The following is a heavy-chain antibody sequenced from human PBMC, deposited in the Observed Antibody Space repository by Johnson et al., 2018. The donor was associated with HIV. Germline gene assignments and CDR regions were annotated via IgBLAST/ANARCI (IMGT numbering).Heavy chain of an antibody. V-gene: IGHV3-64*07. CDR1: GFTFSSYA. CDR2: ISSNGGNT. Sequence: VQLVESGGGLVKPGGSLRLSCAASGFTFSSYAMHWVRQAPGTGLEYVSAISSNGGNTFYADSVQGRFTISRDNSKNTLYLQMGSLRAEDMAVYYCARDGQWGSTTWYSAFDIWGQGTMVTVSS. CDR3: ARDGQWGSTTWYSAFDI. J-gene: IGHJ3*02. D-gene: IGHD6-13*01.